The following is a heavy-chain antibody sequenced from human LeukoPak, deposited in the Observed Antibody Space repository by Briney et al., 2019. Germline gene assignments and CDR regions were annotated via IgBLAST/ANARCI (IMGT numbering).Heavy chain of an antibody. CDR1: GFTFSSYA. V-gene: IGHV3-30-3*01. D-gene: IGHD6-19*01. CDR3: ARDPSSGWSGGGSYYFDY. J-gene: IGHJ4*02. CDR2: ISYDGSNK. Sequence: GGSLRLSCAASGFTFSSYAMSWVRQAPGKGLEWVAVISYDGSNKYYADSVKGRFTISRDNSKNTLYLQMNSLRAEDTAVYYCARDPSSGWSGGGSYYFDYWGQGTLVTVSS.